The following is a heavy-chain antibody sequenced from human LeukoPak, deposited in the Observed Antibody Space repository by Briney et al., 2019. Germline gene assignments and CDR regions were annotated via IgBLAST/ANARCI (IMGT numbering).Heavy chain of an antibody. D-gene: IGHD5-18*01. CDR3: ARFWSVGSRLPRNGWFDP. V-gene: IGHV1-18*01. J-gene: IGHJ5*02. Sequence: ASVKVSYKASGYTFTSYGISWVRQAPGQGLEWMGWISAYNGNTNYAQKLQGRVTMTTDTSTSTAYMELRSLRSDDTAVYYCARFWSVGSRLPRNGWFDPWGQGTLVTVSS. CDR1: GYTFTSYG. CDR2: ISAYNGNT.